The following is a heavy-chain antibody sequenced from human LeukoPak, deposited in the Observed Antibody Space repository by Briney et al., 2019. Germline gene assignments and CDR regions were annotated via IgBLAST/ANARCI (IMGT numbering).Heavy chain of an antibody. CDR1: GVSFSGYY. D-gene: IGHD3-10*01. CDR2: INHSGST. J-gene: IGHJ4*02. CDR3: ARRHGTYYYGSGSFDY. Sequence: SETLSLTCAVYGVSFSGYYWSWIRQPPGKGLEWIGEINHSGSTNYNPSLKSRVTISVDTSKNQFSLKLSSVTAADTAVYYCARRHGTYYYGSGSFDYWGQGTLVTVSS. V-gene: IGHV4-34*01.